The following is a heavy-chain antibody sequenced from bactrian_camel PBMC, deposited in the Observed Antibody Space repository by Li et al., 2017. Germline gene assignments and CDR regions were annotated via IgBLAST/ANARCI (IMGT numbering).Heavy chain of an antibody. CDR1: EYTYSDQC. J-gene: IGHJ4*01. Sequence: HVQLVESGGGSVQAGGSLRLSCEASEYTYSDQCVAWFRQAPGKEREGVAVIYTTSGSTYYADSVKGRFTISRDNAKNMLYLQLGSLRTEDMAMYYCTFGLSGEENYWGQGTQVTVS. V-gene: IGHV3S1*01. CDR2: IYTTSGST. CDR3: TFGLSGEENY.